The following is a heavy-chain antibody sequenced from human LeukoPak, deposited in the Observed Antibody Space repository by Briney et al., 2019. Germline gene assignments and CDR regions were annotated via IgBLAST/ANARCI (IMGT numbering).Heavy chain of an antibody. Sequence: ASVKVSCKASGYTFTSYYMHWVRQAPGQGLEWMGIINPSGGSTSYAQKFRGRVTMTRDTSTSTVYMELSSLRSEDTAVYYCARHSEAQRYYYDSSGYYYWFDPWGQGTLVTVSS. V-gene: IGHV1-46*01. J-gene: IGHJ5*02. D-gene: IGHD3-22*01. CDR1: GYTFTSYY. CDR2: INPSGGST. CDR3: ARHSEAQRYYYDSSGYYYWFDP.